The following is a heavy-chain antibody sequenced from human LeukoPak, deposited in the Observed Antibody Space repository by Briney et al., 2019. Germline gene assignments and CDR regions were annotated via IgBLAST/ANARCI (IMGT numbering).Heavy chain of an antibody. V-gene: IGHV4-39*01. CDR2: IYNNGTT. J-gene: IGHJ4*01. CDR3: ASRVYGLGSFNY. D-gene: IGHD3-10*01. Sequence: PSETLSLTCTVSGDSISSTSYYWDWIRQPPGKGLEWIGSIYNNGTTYYNPSLKSRVTISVDTSKNQFSLKVNSATAADTAVYYCASRVYGLGSFNYWGQGTLVTVSS. CDR1: GDSISSTSYY.